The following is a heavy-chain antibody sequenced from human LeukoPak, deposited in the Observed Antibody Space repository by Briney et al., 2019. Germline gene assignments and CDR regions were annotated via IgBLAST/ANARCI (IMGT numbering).Heavy chain of an antibody. CDR3: AXYXXSXSCSGPYHXXC. D-gene: IGHD6-13*01. J-gene: IGHJ4*01. Sequence: SETLSLXXSVXXXXXXXYXWSXXXXXPXXXLEWIGYISDXXTTNYNXXXXXXVTISVDTSKNQXSLKLSSVTAADXAVYYCAXYXXSXSCSGPYHXXCWGXGTLVTVSS. CDR1: XXXXXXYX. V-gene: IGHV4-59*01. CDR2: ISDXXTT.